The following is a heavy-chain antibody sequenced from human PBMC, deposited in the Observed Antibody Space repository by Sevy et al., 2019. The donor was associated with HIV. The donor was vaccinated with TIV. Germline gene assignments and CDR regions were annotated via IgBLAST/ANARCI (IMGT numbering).Heavy chain of an antibody. J-gene: IGHJ4*02. CDR3: TRSFSVTWYPHY. CDR1: GFTFGDYA. CDR2: IRTTASVGTT. D-gene: IGHD6-13*01. Sequence: GGSLRLSCTTSGFTFGDYAMGWFRQVPGKGLEWVGFIRTTASVGTTDYAASVKGTFIISRDDSKSIADLQMNSLKTEDTAVYYCTRSFSVTWYPHYWGQGTLVTVSS. V-gene: IGHV3-49*03.